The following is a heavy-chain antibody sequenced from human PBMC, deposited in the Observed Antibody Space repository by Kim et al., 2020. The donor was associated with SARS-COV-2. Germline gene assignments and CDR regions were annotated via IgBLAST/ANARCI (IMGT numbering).Heavy chain of an antibody. CDR2: FYFRGTT. J-gene: IGHJ4*02. Sequence: SETLSLTCTVSGDSMSADYWNWIRQSPGKGLEWIGYFYFRGTTSYNPSLNSRVTISIDMSKSQFSLKLNSVTAADTAVYYCARRETRDLFTSDWGFFDYWGQGSLVTVSS. D-gene: IGHD7-27*01. CDR1: GDSMSADY. CDR3: ARRETRDLFTSDWGFFDY. V-gene: IGHV4-59*08.